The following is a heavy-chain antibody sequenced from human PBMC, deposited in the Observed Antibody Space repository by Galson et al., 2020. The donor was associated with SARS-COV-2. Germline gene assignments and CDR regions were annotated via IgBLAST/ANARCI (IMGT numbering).Heavy chain of an antibody. J-gene: IGHJ4*02. CDR3: ARGTREVTMIVMIVTTASYYFDF. V-gene: IGHV4-34*01. Sequence: SQASETLSLTCAIHGGSLSDYYWGWIRQPPGKGLEWIGEINPTGNINYNPSLESRVSISKDTSKNQFSLRLRFVTAADTAMYFCARGTREVTMIVMIVTTASYYFDFWGQGSLVTVSS. CDR2: INPTGNI. D-gene: IGHD3-22*01. CDR1: GGSLSDYY.